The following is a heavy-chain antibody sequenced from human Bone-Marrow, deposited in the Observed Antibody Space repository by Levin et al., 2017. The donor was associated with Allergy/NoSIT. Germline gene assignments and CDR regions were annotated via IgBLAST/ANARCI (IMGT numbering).Heavy chain of an antibody. Sequence: EASVKVSCRASGGTFKSYAINWVRQAPGQGLEWMGGIIPMLGTANYAQNFQGRVTITADDFTSTVYMELRSLRSEDTAMYYCSYGMLTESYYYGMDVWGQGTTVTVSS. CDR2: IIPMLGTA. J-gene: IGHJ6*02. D-gene: IGHD3-9*01. CDR3: SYGMLTESYYYGMDV. V-gene: IGHV1-69*13. CDR1: GGTFKSYA.